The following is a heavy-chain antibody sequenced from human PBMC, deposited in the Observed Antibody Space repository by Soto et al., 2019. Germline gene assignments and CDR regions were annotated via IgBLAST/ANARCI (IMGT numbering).Heavy chain of an antibody. V-gene: IGHV3-74*01. CDR1: GFTFSTYL. Sequence: EVHLVESGGGLVQPGGSLRLSCAASGFTFSTYLMHWVRQAPGKGLVWVSRINGDGSRTTYADSVKGRFTNSRDKAKNTLDMKMNSLRAEDTDVYYCARTYITTPMHVDNRGQRTQVTVSS. D-gene: IGHD1-20*01. CDR3: ARTYITTPMHVDN. CDR2: INGDGSRT. J-gene: IGHJ4*02.